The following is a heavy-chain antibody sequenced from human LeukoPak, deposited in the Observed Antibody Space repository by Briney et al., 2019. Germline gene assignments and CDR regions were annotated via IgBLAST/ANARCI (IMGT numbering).Heavy chain of an antibody. Sequence: PSETLSLTCAVYGGSFSGYYWSWIRQPPGKGLEWIGEINHSGSTNYNPSLKSRVTISVDTSKNQFSLKLSSVTAADTAVYYCAMGGYGSGSYAVDYWGQGTLVTVSS. J-gene: IGHJ4*02. CDR3: AMGGYGSGSYAVDY. CDR1: GGSFSGYY. CDR2: INHSGST. V-gene: IGHV4-34*01. D-gene: IGHD3-10*01.